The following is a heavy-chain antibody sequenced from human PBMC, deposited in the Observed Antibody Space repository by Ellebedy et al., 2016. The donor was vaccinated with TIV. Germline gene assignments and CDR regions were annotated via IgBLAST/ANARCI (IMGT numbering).Heavy chain of an antibody. J-gene: IGHJ4*02. V-gene: IGHV1-69*06. D-gene: IGHD1-1*01. CDR3: ARSKLERRPFDY. CDR2: IIPIFGTA. Sequence: SVKVSXXASGGTFSSYAISWVRQAPGQGLEWMGGIIPIFGTANYAQKFQGRVTITADKSTSTAYMELSSLRSEDTAVYYCARSKLERRPFDYWGQGTLVTVSS. CDR1: GGTFSSYA.